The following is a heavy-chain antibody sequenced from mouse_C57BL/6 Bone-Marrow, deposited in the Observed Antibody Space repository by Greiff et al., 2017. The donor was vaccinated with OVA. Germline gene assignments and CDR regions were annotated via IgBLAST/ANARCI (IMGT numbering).Heavy chain of an antibody. V-gene: IGHV3-6*01. CDR2: ISYDGSN. D-gene: IGHD1-1*01. CDR1: CYSITSGYY. Sequence: ESGPGLVQPSQSLSLTCSVTCYSITSGYYWNWIRQFPGNKLEWMGYISYDGSNNYNPSLKNRISITRDTSKNQFFLKLNSVTTEDTATYYCARVRYYYGSSYGNFDVWGTGTTVTVSS. CDR3: ARVRYYYGSSYGNFDV. J-gene: IGHJ1*03.